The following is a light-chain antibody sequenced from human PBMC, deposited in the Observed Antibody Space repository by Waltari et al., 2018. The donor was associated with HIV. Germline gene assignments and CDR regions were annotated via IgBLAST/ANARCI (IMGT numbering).Light chain of an antibody. CDR3: MQALQVPWT. J-gene: IGKJ1*01. Sequence: DIVMTQSPLSLPVTPGEPASMSRRSSQSLLTSNGYNYLGCYLQKPGQSPQLLMCLSSNLASEVPDRFSGTESGTDFTLKISRVKAEDVGVYYCMQALQVPWTFGPGTKVDIK. CDR2: LSS. V-gene: IGKV2-28*01. CDR1: QSLLTSNGYNY.